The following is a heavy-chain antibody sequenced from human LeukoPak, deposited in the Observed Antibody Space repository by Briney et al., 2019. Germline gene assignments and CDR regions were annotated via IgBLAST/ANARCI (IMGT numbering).Heavy chain of an antibody. CDR2: IYASGTT. Sequence: SETLSLTCTVSGGSINSYYWSWIRQPAGKGLEWIGRIYASGTTNYNPSLKSRVTMSVDTSKNQFSLKLSSVTAADTAVYYCAASGGNGAFDYWGQGTLVTVSS. V-gene: IGHV4-4*07. J-gene: IGHJ4*02. CDR1: GGSINSYY. CDR3: AASGGNGAFDY. D-gene: IGHD1-26*01.